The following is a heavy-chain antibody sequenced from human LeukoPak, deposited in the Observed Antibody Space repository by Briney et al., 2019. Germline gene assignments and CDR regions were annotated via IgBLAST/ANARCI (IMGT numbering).Heavy chain of an antibody. CDR3: ARGHLHDDSNYAPWSLGY. Sequence: ASVKVSCKASGYTFTSYDINWVRQATGQGREWMGWMNPNSGNTGYAQKFQGRVTMTTNTSISTAYMELSSLRSEDTAVYYCARGHLHDDSNYAPWSLGYWGQGTLVTVSS. V-gene: IGHV1-8*01. CDR2: MNPNSGNT. D-gene: IGHD4-11*01. J-gene: IGHJ4*02. CDR1: GYTFTSYD.